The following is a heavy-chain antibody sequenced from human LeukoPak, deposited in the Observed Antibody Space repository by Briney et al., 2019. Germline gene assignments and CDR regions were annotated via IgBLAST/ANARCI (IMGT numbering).Heavy chain of an antibody. J-gene: IGHJ4*02. V-gene: IGHV3-7*01. CDR2: IKQDGGEK. D-gene: IGHD3-16*02. CDR1: GFTFSNYW. Sequence: GGSLRLSCAASGFTFSNYWMSWVRQAPGKGLEWVANIKQDGGEKYYVDSVKGRFIISRDNAKNSLYLQMNSLRAEDTAVYYCARDLATRQRTGLYDSWGQGALVTASS. CDR3: ARDLATRQRTGLYDS.